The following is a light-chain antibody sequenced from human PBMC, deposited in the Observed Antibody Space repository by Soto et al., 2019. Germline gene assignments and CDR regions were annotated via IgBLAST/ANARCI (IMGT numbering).Light chain of an antibody. CDR1: SSNIGAGYD. Sequence: QSVLTQPPSVSGAPGQRVTISCTGSSSNIGAGYDVHWYQQLPGTAPKLLIYGNSNRPSGVPDRFSGSKSGTSASLGITGLKAEDDSEQYLLSSVSNLSGSVFRRGT. CDR3: LSSVSNLSGSV. V-gene: IGLV1-40*01. J-gene: IGLJ3*02. CDR2: GNS.